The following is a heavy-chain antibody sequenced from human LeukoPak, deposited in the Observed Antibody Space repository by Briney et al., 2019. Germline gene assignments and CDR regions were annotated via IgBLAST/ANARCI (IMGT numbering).Heavy chain of an antibody. CDR2: ISAYNGNT. J-gene: IGHJ4*02. CDR1: GYTFTSYG. V-gene: IGHV1-18*01. D-gene: IGHD3-22*01. Sequence: ASVKVSCKASGYTFTSYGISWVRQAPGQGLEWMGWISAYNGNTNYAQKLQGRVTMTTDTSTSTAYMELSSLRSEDTAVYYCARAIYYYDTSAYQFDFWGQGTLVTVSS. CDR3: ARAIYYYDTSAYQFDF.